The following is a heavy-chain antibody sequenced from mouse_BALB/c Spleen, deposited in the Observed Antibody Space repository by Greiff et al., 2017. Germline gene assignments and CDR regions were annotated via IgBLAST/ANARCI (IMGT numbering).Heavy chain of an antibody. CDR1: GFTFSNYW. V-gene: IGHV6-6*02. Sequence: EVKLQESGGGLVQPGGSLKLSCVASGFTFSNYWMNWVRQSPEKGLEWVAEIRLKSNNYATHYAESVKGRFTISRDDSKSSVDLQMNNLRAEDTGSEYCTRKYAMDYWGQGTSVTVSS. J-gene: IGHJ4*01. CDR3: TRKYAMDY. CDR2: IRLKSNNYAT.